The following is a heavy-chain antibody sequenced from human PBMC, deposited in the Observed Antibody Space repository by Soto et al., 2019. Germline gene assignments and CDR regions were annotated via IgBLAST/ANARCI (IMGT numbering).Heavy chain of an antibody. D-gene: IGHD6-25*01. Sequence: QVQLVQSGAEVKKPGSSVKVSCKASGDTFSSSTLTWVRQAPGQGLEWMGRIIPLLATTDYAQNFQGRVTITAXRXTXTXXMELSSLRFEDTAVYYCVRDSPIGSTFSGFDGIDYWGQGTLVTVS. V-gene: IGHV1-69*08. CDR1: GDTFSSST. CDR2: IIPLLATT. CDR3: VRDSPIGSTFSGFDGIDY. J-gene: IGHJ4*02.